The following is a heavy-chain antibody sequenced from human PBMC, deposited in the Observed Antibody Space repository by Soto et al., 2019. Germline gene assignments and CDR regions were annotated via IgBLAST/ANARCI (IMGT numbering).Heavy chain of an antibody. J-gene: IGHJ6*02. V-gene: IGHV3-48*02. CDR3: ARPEYSSSSYGMDV. CDR1: GFTFSSYS. D-gene: IGHD6-6*01. CDR2: ISSSSSTI. Sequence: GGSLRLSCAASGFTFSSYSMNWVRQAPGKGLEWVSYISSSSSTIYYADSVKGRFTISRDNAKNSLYLQMNSLRDEDTAVYYCARPEYSSSSYGMDVSGQGTTVTVSS.